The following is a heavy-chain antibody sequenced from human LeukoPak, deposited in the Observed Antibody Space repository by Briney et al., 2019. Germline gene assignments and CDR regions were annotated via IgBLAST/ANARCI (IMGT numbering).Heavy chain of an antibody. J-gene: IGHJ6*03. Sequence: SVKVSCKASGGTFSSYAISWVRQAPGQGLEWMGGIIPIFGTANYAQKFQGRVTITTDESTSTAYMELSSLRSEDTAVYYCARGPSGHVPPYYYYMDVWGKGTTVTVSS. CDR2: IIPIFGTA. V-gene: IGHV1-69*05. CDR1: GGTFSSYA. CDR3: ARGPSGHVPPYYYYMDV. D-gene: IGHD5-12*01.